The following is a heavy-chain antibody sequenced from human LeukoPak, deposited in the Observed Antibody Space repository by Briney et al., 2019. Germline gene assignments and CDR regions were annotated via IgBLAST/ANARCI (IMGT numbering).Heavy chain of an antibody. CDR2: IYYSGST. CDR3: AREAWYYYDSSGYNAFDI. CDR1: GGSISSYY. J-gene: IGHJ3*02. V-gene: IGHV4-59*01. D-gene: IGHD3-22*01. Sequence: SETLSLTCTASGGSISSYYWSWIRQPPGKGLEWIGYIYYSGSTNYNPSLKSRVTISVDTSKNQFSLKLSSVTAADTAVYYCAREAWYYYDSSGYNAFDIWGQGTMVTVSS.